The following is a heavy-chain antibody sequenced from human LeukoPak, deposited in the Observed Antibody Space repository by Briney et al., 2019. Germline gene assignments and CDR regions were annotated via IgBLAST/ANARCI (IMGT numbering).Heavy chain of an antibody. CDR1: GFTFSNYA. J-gene: IGHJ3*02. Sequence: GGSLRLSCAASGFTFSNYAMNWVRQAPGKGLEWVSGISISGGSTFYADPVKGRFTISRDNSKNTLSLQMNYLRVDDTAVFYCAKADSDTPYRNAFDIWGLGTMVTVSS. CDR2: ISISGGST. CDR3: AKADSDTPYRNAFDI. V-gene: IGHV3-23*01. D-gene: IGHD3-22*01.